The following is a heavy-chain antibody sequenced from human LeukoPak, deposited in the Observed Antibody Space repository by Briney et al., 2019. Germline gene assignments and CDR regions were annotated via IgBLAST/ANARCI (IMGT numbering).Heavy chain of an antibody. CDR2: IYHSGTT. V-gene: IGHV4-4*02. J-gene: IGHJ4*02. CDR1: GFTFSNAW. CDR3: ARGKAYSGSYYGIFDY. D-gene: IGHD1-26*01. Sequence: GSLRLSCAASGFTFSNAWMSWVRQAPAKGLEWIGGIYHSGTTYYNPSLRGRVSISLDTSQTQFSLKLSSVTAADTAVYYCARGKAYSGSYYGIFDYWGQGTLVTVSS.